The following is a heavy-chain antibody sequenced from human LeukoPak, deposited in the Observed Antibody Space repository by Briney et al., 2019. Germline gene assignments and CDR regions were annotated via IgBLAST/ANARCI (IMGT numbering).Heavy chain of an antibody. V-gene: IGHV1-18*01. J-gene: IGHJ4*02. CDR2: ISAYNGNT. CDR3: ARAYYDILTGYYILPYYFDY. CDR1: GYTFTSYG. Sequence: ASVKVSCKASGYTFTSYGISWVRQAPGQGLEWMGWISAYNGNTNYAQKLQGRVTMTTDTSTCTAYMELRSLRSDDTAVYYCARAYYDILTGYYILPYYFDYWGQGTLVTVSS. D-gene: IGHD3-9*01.